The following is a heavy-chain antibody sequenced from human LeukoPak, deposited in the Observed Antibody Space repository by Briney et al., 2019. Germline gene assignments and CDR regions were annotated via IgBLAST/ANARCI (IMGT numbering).Heavy chain of an antibody. J-gene: IGHJ5*02. CDR2: INPSGGST. D-gene: IGHD3-16*01. CDR3: ARDTLVYDYVWTPRPTGWFDP. CDR1: GYTFTSYY. Sequence: GASVKVSCKASGYTFTSYYMHWVRQAPGQGLEWMGIINPSGGSTSYAQKFQGRVTMTRDTSTSTVYMELSSLRSEDTAVYYCARDTLVYDYVWTPRPTGWFDPWGQGTLVTVSS. V-gene: IGHV1-46*01.